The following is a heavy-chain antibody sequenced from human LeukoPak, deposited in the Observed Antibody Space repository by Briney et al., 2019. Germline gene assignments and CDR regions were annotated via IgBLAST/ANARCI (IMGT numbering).Heavy chain of an antibody. Sequence: PGGSLRLSCAASGFTVSSNYMSWVRQAPGKGLEWVSTTRGSGGSTYYADSVKGRFTISRDNSKNTLSLQMNSLRAEDTAVYYCARSQEETSGGGRAPYDILTGYYVTYWGQGPLVTVSS. CDR1: GFTVSSNY. CDR3: ARSQEETSGGGRAPYDILTGYYVTY. V-gene: IGHV3-23*01. J-gene: IGHJ4*02. CDR2: TRGSGGST. D-gene: IGHD3-9*01.